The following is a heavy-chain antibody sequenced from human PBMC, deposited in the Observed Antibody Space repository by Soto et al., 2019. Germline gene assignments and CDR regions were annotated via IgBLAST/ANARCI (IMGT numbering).Heavy chain of an antibody. CDR2: INAGNGNT. CDR3: ARVPPIAAAGKGCFAP. CDR1: GYTFTSYA. J-gene: IGHJ5*02. D-gene: IGHD6-13*01. V-gene: IGHV1-3*01. Sequence: QVKLVQSGAEVKKPGASVKVSCKASGYTFTSYAMHWVRQAPGQRLEWMGWINAGNGNTKYSQKFQGRVTITRDTSACTVYMELSSLRSEDTAVYYSARVPPIAAAGKGCFAPWGQGTLVTVSS.